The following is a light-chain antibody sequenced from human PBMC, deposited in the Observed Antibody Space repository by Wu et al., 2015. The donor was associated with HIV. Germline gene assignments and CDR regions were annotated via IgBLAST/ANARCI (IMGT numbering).Light chain of an antibody. CDR1: PDIRSS. CDR3: QQVSEYPYT. J-gene: IGKJ2*01. Sequence: DIHLTQSPSFLSASIGDRVTISCRANPDIRSSLAWYQQRSGQVPRLLIYSASTLQHGVPARFSGGGSGTEFTLTINSLQPEDFASYYCQQVSEYPYTFGQGT. V-gene: IGKV1-9*01. CDR2: SAS.